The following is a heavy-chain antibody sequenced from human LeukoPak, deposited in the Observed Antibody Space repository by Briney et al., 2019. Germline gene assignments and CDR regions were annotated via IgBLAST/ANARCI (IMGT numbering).Heavy chain of an antibody. Sequence: ASVKVSCKASGYTFTSYYMHWVRQAPGQGLEWMGIISPSGGSTSYAQTFQGRVTMTRDTSTSTVYMELSSLRSEDTAVYYCARHYGDYGSYHGDYYGMDVWGQGTTVTVSS. CDR1: GYTFTSYY. CDR3: ARHYGDYGSYHGDYYGMDV. CDR2: ISPSGGST. V-gene: IGHV1-46*01. J-gene: IGHJ6*02. D-gene: IGHD4-17*01.